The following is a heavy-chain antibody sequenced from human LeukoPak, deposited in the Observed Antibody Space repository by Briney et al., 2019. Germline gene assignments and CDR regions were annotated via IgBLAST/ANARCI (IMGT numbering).Heavy chain of an antibody. D-gene: IGHD1-26*01. Sequence: PGGSLRLSCAASGFTFSSYWTSWVRQAPGKGLEWVANIKQDGREKYYVDSVKGRFTISRDNAKNSLYLQMNTLRAEDTAVYYCAREVGATNAFDIWGQGTMVTVSS. CDR3: AREVGATNAFDI. V-gene: IGHV3-7*04. CDR1: GFTFSSYW. J-gene: IGHJ3*02. CDR2: IKQDGREK.